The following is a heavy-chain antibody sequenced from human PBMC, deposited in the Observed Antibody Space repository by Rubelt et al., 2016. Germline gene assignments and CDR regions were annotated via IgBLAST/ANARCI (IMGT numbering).Heavy chain of an antibody. Sequence: QVQLVQSGAEVKKPGASVRVSCKASGYTFTSNAIHWVRQAPGQRLEWMGWINAGNGNTKYSQNFQGRVTITRDTSASTAYMEMSSRTSEDTAVYYCARGEGYFHYWGQGTLVTVSS. CDR2: INAGNGNT. CDR1: GYTFTSNA. CDR3: ARGEGYFHY. J-gene: IGHJ1*01. V-gene: IGHV1-3*01.